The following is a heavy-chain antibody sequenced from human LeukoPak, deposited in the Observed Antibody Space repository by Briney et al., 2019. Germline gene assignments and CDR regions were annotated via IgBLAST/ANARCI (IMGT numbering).Heavy chain of an antibody. CDR1: GYVFSNYW. CDR3: ARSPRGYFDY. J-gene: IGHJ4*02. CDR2: IYPGDSDT. V-gene: IGHV5-51*01. D-gene: IGHD3-10*01. Sequence: GESLQISCKGSGYVFSNYWIAWVRQIPGQRLEWIGIIYPGDSDTRYSPSFRGQVTMSVDKSISTAYLQWSGLRGSDTAIFYCARSPRGYFDYWGQGALVTVSS.